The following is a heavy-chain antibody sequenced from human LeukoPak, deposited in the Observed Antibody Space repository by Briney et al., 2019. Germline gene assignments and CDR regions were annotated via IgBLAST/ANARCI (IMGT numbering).Heavy chain of an antibody. V-gene: IGHV3-23*01. CDR2: ISGSGDNT. CDR3: AKARSHFWSASDV. Sequence: HPGASLRLSCAAYGFTFRTYDMSWVRQAPEKGLEWVSTISGSGDNTYYAASVKGRFTISRDKSENTLYLQMNTLRAEDTAIYYCAKARSHFWSASDVWGQGTTVTVSS. D-gene: IGHD3-3*02. J-gene: IGHJ6*02. CDR1: GFTFRTYD.